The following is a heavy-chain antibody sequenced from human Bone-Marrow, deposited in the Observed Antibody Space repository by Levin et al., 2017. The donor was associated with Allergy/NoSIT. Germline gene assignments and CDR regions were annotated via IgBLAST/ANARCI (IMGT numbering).Heavy chain of an antibody. Sequence: GGSLRLSCTTSGFTFINYGMHWVRQAPGKGLEWVALIWYDGSKKYYGDSVKGRFTVSRDTFKNTVYLQMDSLRVEDTAVYNCARGPPYDSMGFYLRNWFDPWGQGTLVTVSS. J-gene: IGHJ5*02. V-gene: IGHV3-33*01. CDR2: IWYDGSKK. CDR3: ARGPPYDSMGFYLRNWFDP. D-gene: IGHD3-22*01. CDR1: GFTFINYG.